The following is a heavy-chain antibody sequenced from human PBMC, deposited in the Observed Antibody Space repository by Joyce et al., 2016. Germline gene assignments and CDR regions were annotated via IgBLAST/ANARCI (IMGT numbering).Heavy chain of an antibody. CDR1: GGPFRGFF. J-gene: IGHJ4*02. D-gene: IGHD6-19*01. Sequence: QVQLQQWGAGLLKPSETLSLTCAVAGGPFRGFFWTWVRQPPGKGLEWIGDINNSAVTNYNPSLKTRVTLSVDTSKAQLSLKFTSLSAADTAVYYCARSQWLAPLMYWGQGTPVTVSS. CDR2: INNSAVT. V-gene: IGHV4-34*01. CDR3: ARSQWLAPLMY.